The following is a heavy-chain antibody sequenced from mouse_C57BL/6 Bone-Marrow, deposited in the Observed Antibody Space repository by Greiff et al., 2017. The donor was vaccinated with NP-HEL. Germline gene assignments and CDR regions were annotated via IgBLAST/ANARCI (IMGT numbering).Heavy chain of an antibody. CDR3: ARSAYYSNYGD. D-gene: IGHD2-5*01. CDR2: IHPNSGST. V-gene: IGHV1-64*01. Sequence: VQLQQPGAELVKPGASVKLSCKASGYTFTSYWMHWVKQRPGQGLEWIGMIHPNSGSTNYNEKFKSKATLTVDKSSSTAYMQLSSLTSEDSAVYYCARSAYYSNYGDWGQGTTLTVSS. J-gene: IGHJ2*01. CDR1: GYTFTSYW.